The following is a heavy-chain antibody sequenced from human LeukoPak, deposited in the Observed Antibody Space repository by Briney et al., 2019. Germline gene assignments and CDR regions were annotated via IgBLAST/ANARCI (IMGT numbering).Heavy chain of an antibody. D-gene: IGHD1-26*01. CDR3: ATDHWQTRATPFDY. Sequence: ASVKVSCKVSGYTLTELPMHWVRQAPGKGLEWMGGFDPEDGETIYAQKFQGRVTMTEDTSTDTAYMELSSLRSEDTAVYYCATDHWQTRATPFDYWGQGTLVTVSS. CDR1: GYTLTELP. CDR2: FDPEDGET. J-gene: IGHJ4*02. V-gene: IGHV1-24*01.